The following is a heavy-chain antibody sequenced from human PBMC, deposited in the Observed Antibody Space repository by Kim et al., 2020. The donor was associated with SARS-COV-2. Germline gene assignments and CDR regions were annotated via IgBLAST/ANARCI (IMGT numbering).Heavy chain of an antibody. J-gene: IGHJ4*02. D-gene: IGHD3-9*01. V-gene: IGHV3-23*01. Sequence: GGSLRLSCAASGFTFSSYAMSWVRQAPGKGLEWVSSISGSGGSTYYADSVKGRFTISRDNSKNTLYLQMNSLRAEDTAVYYCAKDYSERYYDILTGYLDGPIYYFDYWGQGTLVTVSS. CDR2: ISGSGGST. CDR3: AKDYSERYYDILTGYLDGPIYYFDY. CDR1: GFTFSSYA.